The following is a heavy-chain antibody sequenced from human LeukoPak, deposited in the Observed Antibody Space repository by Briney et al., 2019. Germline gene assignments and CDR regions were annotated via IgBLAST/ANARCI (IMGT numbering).Heavy chain of an antibody. Sequence: GGSLRLSCAASGFTFSSYAMSWVRQAPGKGLEWVSAISGSGGSTYYADSVKGRFTASRDNSKNTLYLQMNGPRAEDTAVYYCAKASMTGYYYFDYWGQGTLVTVSS. V-gene: IGHV3-23*01. CDR3: AKASMTGYYYFDY. D-gene: IGHD3-9*01. CDR1: GFTFSSYA. J-gene: IGHJ4*02. CDR2: ISGSGGST.